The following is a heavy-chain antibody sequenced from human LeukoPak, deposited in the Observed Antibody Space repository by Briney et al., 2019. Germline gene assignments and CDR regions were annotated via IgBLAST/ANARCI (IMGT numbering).Heavy chain of an antibody. CDR3: AREDNIVVVPAAPYYYGMDV. CDR1: GFTFSSYG. D-gene: IGHD2-2*01. J-gene: IGHJ6*02. V-gene: IGHV3-33*01. CDR2: IWYDGSNK. Sequence: GGSLRLSCAAYGFTFSSYGMHWVRQAPGKGLEWVAVIWYDGSNKYYADSVKGRFTISRDNSKNTLYLQMNSLRAEDTAVYYCAREDNIVVVPAAPYYYGMDVWGQGTTVTVSS.